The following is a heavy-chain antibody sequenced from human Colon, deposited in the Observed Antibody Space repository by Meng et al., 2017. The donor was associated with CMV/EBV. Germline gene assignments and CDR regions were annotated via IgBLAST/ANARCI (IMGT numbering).Heavy chain of an antibody. D-gene: IGHD5-18*01. J-gene: IGHJ4*02. CDR1: GFTVSGNY. V-gene: IGHV3-53*01. CDR3: ARVGADTAWAFDH. CDR2: LQTAGST. Sequence: GGSLRLSCAVSGFTVSGNYMAWVRQAPGKGLEWVSVLQTAGSTYYADAVKGRFIISRDNSKNAVYLKMNRMTAEDTAVYYCARVGADTAWAFDHWGQGTLVTVSS.